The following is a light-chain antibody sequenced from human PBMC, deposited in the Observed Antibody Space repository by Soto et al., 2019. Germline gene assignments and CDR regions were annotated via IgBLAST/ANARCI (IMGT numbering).Light chain of an antibody. CDR2: DIA. V-gene: IGKV1-5*01. CDR1: ENINMW. Sequence: DIQMTQSPSTLSASVGDTVTITCRASENINMWLAWYQQKPGKAPKLLIYDIANYESGVPLRFSGSAAGREFTLTISGLQPDDFATYYCQQYHNLLTFGGGTRVQIK. CDR3: QQYHNLLT. J-gene: IGKJ4*01.